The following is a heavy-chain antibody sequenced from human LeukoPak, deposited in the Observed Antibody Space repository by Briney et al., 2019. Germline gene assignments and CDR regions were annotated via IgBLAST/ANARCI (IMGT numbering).Heavy chain of an antibody. D-gene: IGHD6-19*01. CDR3: ASGYGYSSGWLIVFDY. J-gene: IGHJ4*02. CDR1: GFTFSSFW. V-gene: IGHV3-7*01. Sequence: GGSLRLSCAASGFTFSSFWMSWVRQAPGKGLEWVANIKQDGSEKYYVDSVKGRFTISRDNAKNSLYLQMNSLRAEDTAVYYCASGYGYSSGWLIVFDYWGQGTLVTVSS. CDR2: IKQDGSEK.